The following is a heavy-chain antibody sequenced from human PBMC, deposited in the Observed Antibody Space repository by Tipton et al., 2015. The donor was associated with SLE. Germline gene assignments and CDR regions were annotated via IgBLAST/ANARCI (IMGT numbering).Heavy chain of an antibody. CDR2: IYSGGST. CDR3: AKASAEAAAGMGDY. J-gene: IGHJ4*02. CDR1: GFTVSSNY. V-gene: IGHV3-53*05. Sequence: SLRLSCAASGFTVSSNYMSWVRQAPGKGLEWVSVIYSGGSTYYADSVKGRFTISRDNSKNTLYLQMNSLRAEDTAVYYCAKASAEAAAGMGDYWGQGTLVTVSS. D-gene: IGHD6-13*01.